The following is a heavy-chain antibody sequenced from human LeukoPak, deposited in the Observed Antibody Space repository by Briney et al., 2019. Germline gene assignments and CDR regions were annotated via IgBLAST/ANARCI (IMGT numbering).Heavy chain of an antibody. Sequence: PGRSLRLSCAASGFTFSSYAMHWVRQAPGKGLEWVAVISYDGSNKYYADSVKGRFTISRDNSKNTLYLQMNSLRAEDTAVYYCARDGVDTAMEYYFDYWGQGTLVTVSS. J-gene: IGHJ4*02. CDR3: ARDGVDTAMEYYFDY. CDR2: ISYDGSNK. CDR1: GFTFSSYA. D-gene: IGHD5-18*01. V-gene: IGHV3-30-3*01.